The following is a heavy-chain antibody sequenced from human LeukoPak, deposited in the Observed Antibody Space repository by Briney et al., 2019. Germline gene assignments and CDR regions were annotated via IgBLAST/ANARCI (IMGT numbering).Heavy chain of an antibody. CDR1: GFTVSSNY. J-gene: IGHJ4*02. CDR2: IYSGGST. Sequence: GGSLRLSCAASGFTVSSNYMSWVRQAPGKGLEWVSVIYSGGSTYYADSVKGRFTISRDNSKHTLYLQMNSLRAEDTAVYYCARARSWAWFDYWGQGTLVTVSS. V-gene: IGHV3-66*01. D-gene: IGHD6-13*01. CDR3: ARARSWAWFDY.